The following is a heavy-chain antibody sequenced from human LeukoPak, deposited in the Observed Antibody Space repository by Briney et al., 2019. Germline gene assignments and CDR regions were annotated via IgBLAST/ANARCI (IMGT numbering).Heavy chain of an antibody. CDR2: INPNGGST. CDR1: GYTFTGYY. V-gene: IGHV1-2*04. J-gene: IGHJ4*02. Sequence: ASVKVSCKASGYTFTGYYMHWVRQAPGQGLEWMGWINPNGGSTNYAQKLQGWVTMTRDTSISTAYMELSRLRSDDTAAYYCAREVKAYYYGSGSYYDYWGQGTLVTVSS. D-gene: IGHD3-10*01. CDR3: AREVKAYYYGSGSYYDY.